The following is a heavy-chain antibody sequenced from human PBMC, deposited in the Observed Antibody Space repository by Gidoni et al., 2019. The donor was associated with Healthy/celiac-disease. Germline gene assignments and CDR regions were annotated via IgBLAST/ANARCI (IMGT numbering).Heavy chain of an antibody. CDR2: IRSSSSYI. CDR3: ARDRVAYCGGDCYSTDY. Sequence: EVQLVESGGGLVKPGGSLRLSCAASGFTFRSYSMNWVRQAPGKGLEWVASIRSSSSYIYYADSVKGRFTISRDNAKNSLYLQMNSLRAEDTAVYYCARDRVAYCGGDCYSTDYWGQGTLVTVSS. V-gene: IGHV3-21*01. D-gene: IGHD2-21*02. J-gene: IGHJ4*02. CDR1: GFTFRSYS.